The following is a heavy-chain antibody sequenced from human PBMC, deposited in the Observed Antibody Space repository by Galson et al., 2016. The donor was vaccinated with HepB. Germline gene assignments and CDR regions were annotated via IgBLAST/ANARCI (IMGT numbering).Heavy chain of an antibody. CDR2: ISGTNSYT. CDR3: ARALPYTVVPDY. J-gene: IGHJ4*02. Sequence: YLRLSCAVSGFTFRDYYMTWIRRAPGEGLEWISYISGTNSYTKYADFVKGRFTITRDNYKNSLFLEMSSLRAEDTAVYYCARALPYTVVPDYWGQGTLVTVST. V-gene: IGHV3-11*06. D-gene: IGHD2-2*02. CDR1: GFTFRDYY.